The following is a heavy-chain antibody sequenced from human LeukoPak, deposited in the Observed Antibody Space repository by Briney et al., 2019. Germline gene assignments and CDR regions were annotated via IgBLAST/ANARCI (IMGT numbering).Heavy chain of an antibody. J-gene: IGHJ4*02. V-gene: IGHV4-38-2*02. Sequence: SETLSLTCTVSGYSISSGYYWGWIRQPPGKGLEWIGYIYYSGSTNYNPSLKSRVTISVDKSKNQFSLKLSSVTAADTAVYYCARVGPGFDYWGQGTLVTVSS. CDR3: ARVGPGFDY. D-gene: IGHD3-16*01. CDR1: GYSISSGYY. CDR2: IYYSGST.